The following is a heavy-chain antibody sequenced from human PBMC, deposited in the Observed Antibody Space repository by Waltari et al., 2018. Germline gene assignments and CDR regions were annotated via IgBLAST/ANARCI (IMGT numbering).Heavy chain of an antibody. V-gene: IGHV4-59*11. CDR1: GGSISSHY. CDR3: AREGQYYYDSSVAFDI. CDR2: IYYSGST. Sequence: QVQLQESGPGLVKPSETLSLTCTVSGGSISSHYWSWIRQPPGKGLEWIGYIYYSGSTNFIPSLKSRVTISVDTSKNQFSLKLSSVTAADTAVYYCAREGQYYYDSSVAFDIWGQGTMVTVSS. D-gene: IGHD3-22*01. J-gene: IGHJ3*02.